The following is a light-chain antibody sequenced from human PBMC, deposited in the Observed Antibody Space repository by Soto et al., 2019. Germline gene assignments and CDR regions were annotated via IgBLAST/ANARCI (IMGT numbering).Light chain of an antibody. CDR3: QQYSDWPPVT. V-gene: IGKV3-15*01. CDR2: GAS. J-gene: IGKJ4*01. CDR1: QGIGSN. Sequence: EVVMTQSPATLSLSPGDSATVSCRASQGIGSNLAWYQQKPGQAPRLLIYGASTRAAGVPARFSGSGSGTEFTLTISSLQSEDFALYYCQQYSDWPPVTFGGVNKVEIK.